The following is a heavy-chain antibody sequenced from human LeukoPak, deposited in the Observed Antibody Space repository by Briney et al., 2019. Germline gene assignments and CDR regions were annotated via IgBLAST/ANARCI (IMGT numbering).Heavy chain of an antibody. CDR3: ARDRIAAAGKGIYYYYYMDV. CDR2: IYSDGSIT. J-gene: IGHJ6*03. V-gene: IGHV3-74*01. Sequence: GGSLRLSCAASGFTFSSYWMHWVRQAPGKGLVWVSRIYSDGSITTYADSVKGRFTISRDNAKNTLYLQMNSLRAEDTAVYYCARDRIAAAGKGIYYYYYMDVWGKGTTVTVSS. CDR1: GFTFSSYW. D-gene: IGHD6-13*01.